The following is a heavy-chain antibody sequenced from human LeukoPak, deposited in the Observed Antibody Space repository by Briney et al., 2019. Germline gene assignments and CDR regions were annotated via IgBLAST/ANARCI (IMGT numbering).Heavy chain of an antibody. V-gene: IGHV1-2*02. CDR3: ARDLSYYGSGSYYFDY. CDR2: INPNSGGT. CDR1: GYTFTGYY. J-gene: IGHJ4*02. D-gene: IGHD3-10*01. Sequence: GASVKVSCKASGYTFTGYYMHWVRQAPGQGLEWMGWINPNSGGTNYAQKFQGRVTMTRDTSISTAYMELSRLRSDDTAVYYCARDLSYYGSGSYYFDYWGQGTLVTVFS.